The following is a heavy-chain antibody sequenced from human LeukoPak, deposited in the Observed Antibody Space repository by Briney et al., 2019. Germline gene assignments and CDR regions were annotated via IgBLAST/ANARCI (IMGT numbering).Heavy chain of an antibody. D-gene: IGHD2/OR15-2a*01. V-gene: IGHV4-59*01. J-gene: IGHJ6*02. CDR2: IYYSGST. CDR3: ASSLPIVYGMDV. CDR1: GGSISSYY. Sequence: PSETLSLTCTVSGGSISSYYWSWIRQPPGKGLEWLGYIYYSGSTNYNPSLKSRVTISVDTSKNQFSLKLSSVTAADTAVYYCASSLPIVYGMDVWGQGTTVTVSS.